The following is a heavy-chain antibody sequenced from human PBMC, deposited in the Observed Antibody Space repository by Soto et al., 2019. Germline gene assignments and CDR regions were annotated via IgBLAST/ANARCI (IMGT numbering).Heavy chain of an antibody. CDR3: AKPEGSKSWGNGPDY. CDR1: GFTFSSYS. V-gene: IGHV3-21*04. CDR2: ISGSSSYT. Sequence: GGSLRLSCAASGFTFSSYSMNWVRQAPGKGLEWVSSISGSSSYTYYADSVKGRFTISRDNAKNTLSLQMNSLRAEDTAVYYWAKPEGSKSWGNGPDYWGQGTLVTVSS. J-gene: IGHJ4*02. D-gene: IGHD3-16*01.